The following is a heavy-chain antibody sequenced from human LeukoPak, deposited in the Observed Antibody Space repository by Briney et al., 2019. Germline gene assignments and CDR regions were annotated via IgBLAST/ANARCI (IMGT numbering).Heavy chain of an antibody. Sequence: GGSLRLSCAASGFTFSNYWMSWVRQAPGKGLEWVANIKQDGSEKYYVDSVKGRFTISRDNAKNSLYLQMNSLRAEDTAVYYCARGAAMVSQYYFDYWGQGTLVTVSS. D-gene: IGHD5-18*01. CDR1: GFTFSNYW. CDR2: IKQDGSEK. V-gene: IGHV3-7*01. CDR3: ARGAAMVSQYYFDY. J-gene: IGHJ4*02.